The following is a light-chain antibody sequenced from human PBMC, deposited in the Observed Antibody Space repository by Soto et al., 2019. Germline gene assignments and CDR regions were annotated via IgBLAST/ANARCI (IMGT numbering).Light chain of an antibody. CDR2: WAS. V-gene: IGKV4-1*01. Sequence: DIVMTQSPDSLAVSLGERATINCKSSQSVLSSSNNKNYLAWYQQKPGQPPKLLIYWASTRESGVPDRFSGSGSGTDFTLNIGNLQAEDVAVYYCQKYYNTPGITLAQGTRLEIK. CDR1: QSVLSSSNNKNY. CDR3: QKYYNTPGIT. J-gene: IGKJ5*01.